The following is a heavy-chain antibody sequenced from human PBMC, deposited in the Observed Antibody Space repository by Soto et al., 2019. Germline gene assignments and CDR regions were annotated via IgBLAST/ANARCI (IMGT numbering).Heavy chain of an antibody. Sequence: PGGSLRLSCAASGFTFSSYAMSRVRQAPGKGLEWVSAISGSGGSTYYADSVKGRFTISRDNSKNTLYLQMNSLRAEDTAVYYCAKPRGYSYGNGQNYYYYGMDVWGQGTTVTV. J-gene: IGHJ6*02. CDR2: ISGSGGST. CDR1: GFTFSSYA. V-gene: IGHV3-23*01. D-gene: IGHD5-18*01. CDR3: AKPRGYSYGNGQNYYYYGMDV.